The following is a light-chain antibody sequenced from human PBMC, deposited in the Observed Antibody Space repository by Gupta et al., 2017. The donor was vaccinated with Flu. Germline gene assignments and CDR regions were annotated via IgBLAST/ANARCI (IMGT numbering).Light chain of an antibody. CDR1: SSDVGGYHY. V-gene: IGLV2-14*01. Sequence: SALTPPASVSGSPGQSLTISCTRTSSDVGGYHYVSWHQPHPAKAHRLLIYEVSSRPAGVATLFSGSKAGNTASLTISALKEEDEDDYYFSADTSSSTQVFGRGTKVTVL. CDR3: SADTSSSTQV. CDR2: EVS. J-gene: IGLJ1*01.